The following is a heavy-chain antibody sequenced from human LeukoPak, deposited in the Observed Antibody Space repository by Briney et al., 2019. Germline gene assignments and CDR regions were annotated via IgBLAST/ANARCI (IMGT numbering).Heavy chain of an antibody. CDR2: IDYSGNT. J-gene: IGHJ4*02. D-gene: IGHD3-22*01. V-gene: IGHV4-39*01. CDR3: ARRGYDYDSSGYYYAAHFDF. Sequence: SETLSLTCIVSGGSISSSTYHWGWIRQPPGKGLEWIGAIDYSGNTQYNPSLKSRVTISVDMSKNQFSLNLSPVTAADTAVYYCARRGYDYDSSGYYYAAHFDFWGQGTLVTVSS. CDR1: GGSISSSTYH.